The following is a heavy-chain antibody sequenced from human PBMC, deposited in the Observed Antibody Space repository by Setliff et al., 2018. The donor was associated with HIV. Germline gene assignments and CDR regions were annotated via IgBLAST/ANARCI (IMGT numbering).Heavy chain of an antibody. Sequence: GGSLRLSCTASGFTFGNYWMTWVRQAPGKGLEWVANIKQDGSEKYYVDSVKGRFTISRDSAKNSLYLQMNSLRAEDTAVYYCARDLVWPYSSRWYDAFDIWGQGTMVTVSS. J-gene: IGHJ3*02. V-gene: IGHV3-7*03. CDR2: IKQDGSEK. CDR3: ARDLVWPYSSRWYDAFDI. D-gene: IGHD6-13*01. CDR1: GFTFGNYW.